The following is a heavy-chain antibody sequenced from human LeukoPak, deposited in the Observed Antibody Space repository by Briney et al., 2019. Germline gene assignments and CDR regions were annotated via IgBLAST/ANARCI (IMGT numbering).Heavy chain of an antibody. CDR3: ARRRYCNSTSCYEGAFDI. CDR1: AFSFTSYW. D-gene: IGHD2-2*01. Sequence: GDSLKISCKGSAFSFTSYWIAWVRQMPGKGLEWVGIIYPGDSGTRYSPSFQGQVTMSADKSITTAYLQWSSLKASDTAIYYCARRRYCNSTSCYEGAFDIWGQGTMVTVSS. V-gene: IGHV5-51*01. J-gene: IGHJ3*02. CDR2: IYPGDSGT.